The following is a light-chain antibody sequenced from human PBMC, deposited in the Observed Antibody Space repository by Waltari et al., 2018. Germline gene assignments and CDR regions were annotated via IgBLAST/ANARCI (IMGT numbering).Light chain of an antibody. J-gene: IGKJ5*01. CDR2: KAS. CDR3: QQYSDYSIT. Sequence: DIQMTQSPSTLSASVGDSVTITCRASQSIITWLAWYQQRPGKAPKVLIYKASNLESGVPSRFSGSGSGTEFTLTISSLQPDDFATYYCQQYSDYSITFGQGTRLEIK. CDR1: QSIITW. V-gene: IGKV1-5*03.